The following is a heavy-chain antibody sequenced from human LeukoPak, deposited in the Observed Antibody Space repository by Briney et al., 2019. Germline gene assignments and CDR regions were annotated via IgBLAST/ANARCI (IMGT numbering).Heavy chain of an antibody. D-gene: IGHD6-19*01. CDR2: IYYSGST. CDR3: ARNAPVYSSGCPVPPYYYGMDV. CDR1: GYSISRSNW. J-gene: IGHJ6*04. Sequence: PSDTLSLTCAVSGYSISRSNWWGWIRPPPGKGLEWIGYIYYSGSTYYNPSLKSRVTMSVDTSKNQFSLKLSSVTAVDTAVYYCARNAPVYSSGCPVPPYYYGMDVWGKGTTVTVSS. V-gene: IGHV4-28*01.